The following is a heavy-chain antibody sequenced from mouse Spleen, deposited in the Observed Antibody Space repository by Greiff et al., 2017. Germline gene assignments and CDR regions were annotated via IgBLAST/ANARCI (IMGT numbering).Heavy chain of an antibody. CDR1: GYTFTSYW. V-gene: IGHV1-69*01. J-gene: IGHJ2*01. CDR3: ARETTATPFDY. Sequence: VQLQQPGAELVMPGASVKLSCKASGYTFTSYWMHWVKQRPGQGLEWIGEIDPSDSYTNYNQKFKGKATLTVDKSSSTAYMQLSSLTSEDSAVYYCARETTATPFDYWGQGTTLTVSS. D-gene: IGHD1-2*01. CDR2: IDPSDSYT.